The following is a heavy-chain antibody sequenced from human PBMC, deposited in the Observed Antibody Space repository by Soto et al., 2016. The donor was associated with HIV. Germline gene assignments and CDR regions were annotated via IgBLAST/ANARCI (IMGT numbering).Heavy chain of an antibody. CDR1: GFTFDDYA. Sequence: EVQLVESGGGLVQPGRSLRLSCAASGFTFDDYAMHWVRQAPGKGLEWVSGISWNSGSIGYADSVKGRLTISRDNAKNSLYLQMNSLRAEDMALYYCAKALTSSWYIATSAFDIWGQGTMVTVSS. D-gene: IGHD6-13*01. V-gene: IGHV3-9*03. J-gene: IGHJ3*02. CDR2: ISWNSGSI. CDR3: AKALTSSWYIATSAFDI.